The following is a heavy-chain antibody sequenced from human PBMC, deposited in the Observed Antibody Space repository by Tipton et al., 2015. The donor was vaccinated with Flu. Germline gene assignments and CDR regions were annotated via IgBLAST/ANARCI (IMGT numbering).Heavy chain of an antibody. V-gene: IGHV3-53*01. J-gene: IGHJ4*02. CDR1: GFTVSSNY. CDR3: AREPLGAHDYGDY. Sequence: VQLVQSGGGLIQPGGSLRLSCAASGFTVSSNYMSWVRQAPGKGLEWVSVIYSGGSTYYADSVKGRFTISRDNSKNTLYLQMNSLRAEDTAVYYCAREPLGAHDYGDYWAREPWSPSPQ. CDR2: IYSGGST.